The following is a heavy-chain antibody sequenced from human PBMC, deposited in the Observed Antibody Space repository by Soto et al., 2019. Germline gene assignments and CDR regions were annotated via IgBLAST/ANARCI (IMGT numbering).Heavy chain of an antibody. J-gene: IGHJ4*02. D-gene: IGHD2-8*01. CDR3: AKDRGVVLMVYAVDY. Sequence: EVQLLESGGGLVQPGGSLRLSCAASGFTFSSYAMSWVRQAPGKGLEWVSAISGSGGSTYYADSVKGRFTISRDNSKNTLYLQMNSMRAEDTAVYYCAKDRGVVLMVYAVDYWGQGTLVTVSS. CDR1: GFTFSSYA. CDR2: ISGSGGST. V-gene: IGHV3-23*01.